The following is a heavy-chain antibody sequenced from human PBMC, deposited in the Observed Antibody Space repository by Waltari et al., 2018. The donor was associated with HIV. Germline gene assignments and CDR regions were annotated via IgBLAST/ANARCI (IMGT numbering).Heavy chain of an antibody. Sequence: QVQLVQSGAEVKKHGASVKVSCKDSGYTFTNYDINWVRQATGQGLEWMGWMNPNSGNTGYAQKFQGRVTMTRNTSISTAYMELSSLRSEDTAVYYCARGYSYDRSGEAFDIWGQGTMVTVSS. D-gene: IGHD3-22*01. V-gene: IGHV1-8*01. CDR1: GYTFTNYD. J-gene: IGHJ3*02. CDR2: MNPNSGNT. CDR3: ARGYSYDRSGEAFDI.